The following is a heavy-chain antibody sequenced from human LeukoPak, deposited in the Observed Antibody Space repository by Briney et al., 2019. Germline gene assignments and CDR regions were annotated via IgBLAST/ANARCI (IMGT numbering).Heavy chain of an antibody. Sequence: SETLSLTCTVSGGSISSYYWSWIRQPPGKGLEWIGYIYYSGSTNYNPSLKSRVTISVDTSKNQFSLKLSSVTAADTAVYYCARDGVGSWGQGTLVTVSP. D-gene: IGHD3-3*01. CDR2: IYYSGST. J-gene: IGHJ5*02. CDR3: ARDGVGS. CDR1: GGSISSYY. V-gene: IGHV4-59*12.